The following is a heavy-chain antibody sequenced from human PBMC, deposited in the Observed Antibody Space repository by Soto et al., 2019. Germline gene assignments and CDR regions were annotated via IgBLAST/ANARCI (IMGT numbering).Heavy chain of an antibody. Sequence: SETLSLTCTVSGGSISSYYWSWIRQPPGKGLEWIGYIYYSGSTNYNPSLKSRVTISVDTSKNQFSLKLTSVTAADTAVYYCARVHVMVVAGSTFDYWGHGTLVTVSS. D-gene: IGHD6-19*01. CDR3: ARVHVMVVAGSTFDY. V-gene: IGHV4-59*08. CDR2: IYYSGST. J-gene: IGHJ4*01. CDR1: GGSISSYY.